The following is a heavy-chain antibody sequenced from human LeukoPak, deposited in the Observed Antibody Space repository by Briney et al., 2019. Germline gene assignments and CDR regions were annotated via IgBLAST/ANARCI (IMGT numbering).Heavy chain of an antibody. Sequence: GGSLRLSCAASGFNIIGYAMYWVRQAPGKGLEWVSYTSSSGSTIYYADSVKGRFTISRDNAKNSLYLQMNSLRAEDTAVYYCARAGFTFSDYFGSFFDYWGQGTLVTVSS. CDR2: TSSSGSTI. D-gene: IGHD3-10*01. CDR1: GFNIIGYA. CDR3: ARAGFTFSDYFGSFFDY. V-gene: IGHV3-48*01. J-gene: IGHJ4*02.